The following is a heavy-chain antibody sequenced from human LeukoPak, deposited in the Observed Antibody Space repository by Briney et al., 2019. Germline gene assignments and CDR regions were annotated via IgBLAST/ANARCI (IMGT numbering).Heavy chain of an antibody. CDR1: GYSFTSYW. CDR3: ARLSTIRDDCGGDCYSPYYFDY. CDR2: IYPGDSDT. J-gene: IGHJ4*02. Sequence: GESLKISCKGSGYSFTSYWIGWVRQMPGKGLEWMGIIYPGDSDTRYSPSFQGQVTISADKSISTAYLQWSSLKASDTAMYYCARLSTIRDDCGGDCYSPYYFDYWGQGTLVTVSS. V-gene: IGHV5-51*01. D-gene: IGHD2-21*01.